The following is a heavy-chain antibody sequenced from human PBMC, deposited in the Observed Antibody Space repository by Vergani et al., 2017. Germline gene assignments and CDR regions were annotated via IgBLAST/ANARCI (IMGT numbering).Heavy chain of an antibody. Sequence: EVQLVQSGAEVKKPGESLRISCKGSGYSFTSYWIRWVRQMPGKGLEWMGRIDPSDSSTNYSPSFQGHVTISDDKSISTAYLQWSSLKASDKAMSYCARRRGVGASHFDYWGQGTLVAVSS. V-gene: IGHV5-10-1*03. CDR3: ARRRGVGASHFDY. D-gene: IGHD1-26*01. CDR1: GYSFTSYW. CDR2: IDPSDSST. J-gene: IGHJ4*02.